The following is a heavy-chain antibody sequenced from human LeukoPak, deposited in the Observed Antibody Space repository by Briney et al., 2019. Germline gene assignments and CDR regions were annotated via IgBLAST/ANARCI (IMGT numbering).Heavy chain of an antibody. CDR2: IYYSGST. V-gene: IGHV4-61*05. CDR3: ARVYYSNSYDYWYFDL. D-gene: IGHD6-13*01. J-gene: IGHJ2*01. Sequence: PSETLSLTCTVSGDSISSSNSYWGWIRQPPGTGLEWIAYIYYSGSTNYNPSLKSRVAISVDTSKNQFSLKLSSVTAADTAVYYCARVYYSNSYDYWYFDLWGRGTLVTVSS. CDR1: GDSISSSNSY.